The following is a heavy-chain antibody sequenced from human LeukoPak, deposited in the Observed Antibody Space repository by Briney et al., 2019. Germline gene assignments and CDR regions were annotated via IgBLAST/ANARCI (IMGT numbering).Heavy chain of an antibody. Sequence: PGGSLRLSCAASGFTFSSYWMSRVRQAPGMGLERVANIKADGTGKYYVDSVRGRFSISRDNAKNSLYLELNSLRAEDTGVYFCARDRGWQQFDYWGQGTLVTVSS. CDR1: GFTFSSYW. D-gene: IGHD5-24*01. CDR3: ARDRGWQQFDY. J-gene: IGHJ4*01. CDR2: IKADGTGK. V-gene: IGHV3-7*01.